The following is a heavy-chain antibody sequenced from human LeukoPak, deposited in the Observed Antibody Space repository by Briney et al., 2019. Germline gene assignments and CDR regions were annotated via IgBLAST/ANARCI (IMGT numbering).Heavy chain of an antibody. CDR2: IHYSGST. J-gene: IGHJ4*02. Sequence: PSETLSLTCTVSGGSISGYYWNWIRQPPGKGLEWLGYIHYSGSTKYNPSLESRVTISLDTAKNQFSLRLSSLTAADTAVYYCARGEGQAVSAFDYWGQGMLVTVSS. D-gene: IGHD2-21*02. CDR1: GGSISGYY. CDR3: ARGEGQAVSAFDY. V-gene: IGHV4-59*01.